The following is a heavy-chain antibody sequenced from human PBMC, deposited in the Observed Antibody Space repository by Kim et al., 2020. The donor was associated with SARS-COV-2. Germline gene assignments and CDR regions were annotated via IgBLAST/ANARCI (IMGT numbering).Heavy chain of an antibody. CDR1: GYSFISYW. Sequence: GESLKISCQGSGYSFISYWITWVRQMPGKGLEWMGRIDPSNSNINYSPSFQGHVTISVDKSISTAYLQWNSLKASDTAMYYCATRLYQPTYYYYGLDVWGQGTTVTVSS. V-gene: IGHV5-10-1*01. CDR3: ATRLYQPTYYYYGLDV. J-gene: IGHJ6*02. CDR2: IDPSNSNI. D-gene: IGHD2-2*01.